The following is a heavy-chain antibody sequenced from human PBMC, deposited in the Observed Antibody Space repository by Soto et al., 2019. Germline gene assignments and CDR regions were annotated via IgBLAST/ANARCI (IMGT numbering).Heavy chain of an antibody. CDR2: INPSGGST. V-gene: IGHV1-46*01. CDR1: GYTFTSYY. D-gene: IGHD3-22*01. CDR3: ARERLYYYDSSGYDFDY. Sequence: ASVKVSCKASGYTFTSYYMHWVRQAPGQGLEWMGIINPSGGSTSYAQKFQGRVTMTRDTSTSTVYMELSSLRSEDTAVYYCARERLYYYDSSGYDFDYWGQGTLVTVSS. J-gene: IGHJ4*02.